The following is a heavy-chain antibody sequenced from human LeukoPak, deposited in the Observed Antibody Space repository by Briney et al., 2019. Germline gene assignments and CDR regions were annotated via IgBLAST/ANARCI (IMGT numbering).Heavy chain of an antibody. Sequence: SETLSLTCAVYGGSFSGYYWSWIRQPPGKGLEWIGEINHSGSTNYNPSLKSRVTISVDTSKNQFSLKLSSVTAADTAVYYCARGSSSGWYEFYYFDYWGREPWSPSPQ. CDR1: GGSFSGYY. J-gene: IGHJ4*02. D-gene: IGHD6-19*01. CDR3: ARGSSSGWYEFYYFDY. V-gene: IGHV4-34*01. CDR2: INHSGST.